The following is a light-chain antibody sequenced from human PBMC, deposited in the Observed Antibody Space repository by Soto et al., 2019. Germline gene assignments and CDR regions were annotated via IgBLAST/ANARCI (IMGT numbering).Light chain of an antibody. CDR2: EAS. CDR3: QQHDVWPAT. CDR1: QSVRNN. V-gene: IGKV3-15*01. Sequence: EIVMTQSPATLSVSPGERFTLSCRASQSVRNNLAWYQQKPGQAPRLLIYEASIRATGVPARFSGSGYGTDFTLIISSLQSEDFAVYYCQQHDVWPATFGQGTKVEMK. J-gene: IGKJ1*01.